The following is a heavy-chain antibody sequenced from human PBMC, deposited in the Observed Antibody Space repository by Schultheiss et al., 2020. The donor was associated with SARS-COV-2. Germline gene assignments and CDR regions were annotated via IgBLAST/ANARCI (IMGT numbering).Heavy chain of an antibody. V-gene: IGHV3-66*01. CDR2: IYSGGST. D-gene: IGHD1-7*01. CDR1: GFTFSSYW. J-gene: IGHJ5*02. CDR3: ARAKDPNWNYARPFDP. Sequence: GGSLRLSCAASGFTFSSYWMHWVRQAPGKGLEWVSVIYSGGSTYYADSVKGRFTISRHNSKNTLYLQMNSLRAEDTAVYYCARAKDPNWNYARPFDPWGQGTLVTVSS.